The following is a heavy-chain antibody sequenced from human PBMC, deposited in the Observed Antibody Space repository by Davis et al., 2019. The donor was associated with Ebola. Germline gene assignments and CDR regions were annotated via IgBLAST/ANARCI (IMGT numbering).Heavy chain of an antibody. CDR3: AKDTSNIWFDI. J-gene: IGHJ3*02. CDR2: LGTSADA. Sequence: PSETLSLTCAASGFIFSSYVMNWVRQAPGKGLEWVSTLGTSADAYYADSVKGRFTISRDNSRNTLYLQMNGLRVEDTAIYYCAKDTSNIWFDIWGQGTMVAVSS. V-gene: IGHV3-23*01. CDR1: GFIFSSYV. D-gene: IGHD1-26*01.